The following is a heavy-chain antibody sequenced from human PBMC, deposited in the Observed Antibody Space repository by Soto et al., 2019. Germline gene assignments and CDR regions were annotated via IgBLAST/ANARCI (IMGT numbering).Heavy chain of an antibody. D-gene: IGHD1-1*01. J-gene: IGHJ5*02. Sequence: LSLTCTVSGASTSSAYYYWSWIRQPPGKGLEWIGYLDSGPSTYYNPSLRSRLSMSVDTSRNQFSLKLSSVTAADTAVYYCARIGTTLGIFTNNWFDLWGQGTLVTVSS. CDR1: GASTSSAYYY. CDR2: LDSGPST. V-gene: IGHV4-30-4*08. CDR3: ARIGTTLGIFTNNWFDL.